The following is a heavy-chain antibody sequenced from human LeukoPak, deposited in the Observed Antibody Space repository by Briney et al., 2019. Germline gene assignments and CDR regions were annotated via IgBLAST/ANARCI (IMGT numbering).Heavy chain of an antibody. D-gene: IGHD6-6*01. Sequence: PSETLSLTCNVSGDSIRNYYWSWIRQTPGKGLEWIGHIYDSGSTNYNPSLKSRVTISVDTSKNQFSLKVTSVTAADMAVYYCARLARGRWFDPWGQGTLVTVSS. V-gene: IGHV4-59*08. J-gene: IGHJ5*02. CDR2: IYDSGST. CDR1: GDSIRNYY. CDR3: ARLARGRWFDP.